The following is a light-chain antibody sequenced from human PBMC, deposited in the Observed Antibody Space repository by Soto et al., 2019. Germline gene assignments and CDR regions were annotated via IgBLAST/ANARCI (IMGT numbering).Light chain of an antibody. Sequence: QSALTQPASVSGSPGQSITISCAGASSDVGSYNLVSWYQQHPGKAPKVLIYEGSKRTSGISDRFSGSNSGNTASLTISGLQAEDEADYYCCSYAGGRPWLFGGGTKLTVL. CDR1: SSDVGSYNL. CDR3: CSYAGGRPWL. J-gene: IGLJ2*01. V-gene: IGLV2-23*01. CDR2: EGS.